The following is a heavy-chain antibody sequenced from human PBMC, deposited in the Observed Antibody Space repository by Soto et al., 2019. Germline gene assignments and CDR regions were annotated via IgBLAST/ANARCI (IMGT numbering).Heavy chain of an antibody. CDR2: INHSGST. Sequence: SETLSLTCAVYGGSFSGYYWSWIRQPPGKGLEWIGEINHSGSTNYNPSLKSRVTISVDTSKNQFSLKLSSVTAADTAVYYCARILIVGATVVWYFDYWGQGTLVTV. J-gene: IGHJ4*02. CDR1: GGSFSGYY. D-gene: IGHD1-26*01. V-gene: IGHV4-34*01. CDR3: ARILIVGATVVWYFDY.